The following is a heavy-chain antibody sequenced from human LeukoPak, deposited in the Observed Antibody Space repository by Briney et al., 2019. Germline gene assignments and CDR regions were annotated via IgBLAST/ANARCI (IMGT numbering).Heavy chain of an antibody. CDR1: GFTFSSYS. Sequence: GGSLRLSCAASGFTFSSYSMNWVRQAPGKGLEWVSSISSSGSTIYYADSVKGRFTISRDNAKNSLYLQMNSLRAEDTAVYYCARDIGSNSGYDSSQRGYWGQGTLVTVSS. J-gene: IGHJ4*02. V-gene: IGHV3-21*04. CDR2: ISSSGSTI. CDR3: ARDIGSNSGYDSSQRGY. D-gene: IGHD5-12*01.